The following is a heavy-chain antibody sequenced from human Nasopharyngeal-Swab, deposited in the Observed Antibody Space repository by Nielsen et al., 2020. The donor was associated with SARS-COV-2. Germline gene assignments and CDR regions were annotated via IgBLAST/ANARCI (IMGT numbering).Heavy chain of an antibody. J-gene: IGHJ4*02. Sequence: ASVKVSCKASGYTLTSYAMNWVRQAPGQGLEWMGWINTNTGNPTYAQGFTGRFVFSLDTSVSTAYLQISSLKAEDTAVYYCARAEAFRGSKTYYFDYWGQGTLVTVSS. CDR1: GYTLTSYA. D-gene: IGHD3-16*01. CDR3: ARAEAFRGSKTYYFDY. CDR2: INTNTGNP. V-gene: IGHV7-4-1*02.